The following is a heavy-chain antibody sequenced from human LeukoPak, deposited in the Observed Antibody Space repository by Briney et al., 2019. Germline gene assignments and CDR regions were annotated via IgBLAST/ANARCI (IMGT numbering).Heavy chain of an antibody. CDR2: VYYTGSS. CDR3: VQEGLIGTMDTSGSWFDP. V-gene: IGHV4-59*01. J-gene: IGHJ5*02. CDR1: GGSIRGNY. Sequence: SSETLSLTCAVSGGSIRGNYWSWIRQPPGKGLEWIGYVYYTGSSGYSPSLKSRVTLSVDTSKNQFFLRLTSVTAADTAIYYCVQEGLIGTMDTSGSWFDPWGHGTLVTVSS. D-gene: IGHD6-19*01.